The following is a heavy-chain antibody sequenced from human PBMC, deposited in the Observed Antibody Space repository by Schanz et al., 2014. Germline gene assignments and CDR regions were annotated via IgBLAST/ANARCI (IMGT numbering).Heavy chain of an antibody. Sequence: QLQLQESGSGLVKPSQTLSLTCAVSGGSISRGFYSWNWIRQPPGRGLEWIGCIYYSGSTYYNPSLKTRAPIAIDRSKDQSSLSLNSVTAADTAVYYCAREDRYYHGLDVWGQGTTVTVS. J-gene: IGHJ6*02. CDR1: GGSISRGFYS. CDR3: AREDRYYHGLDV. CDR2: IYYSGST. V-gene: IGHV4-30-2*01.